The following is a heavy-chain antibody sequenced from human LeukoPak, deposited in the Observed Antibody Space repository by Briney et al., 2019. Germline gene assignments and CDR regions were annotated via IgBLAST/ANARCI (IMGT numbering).Heavy chain of an antibody. CDR2: IYPGDSDT. Sequence: GESLKISCKGSGYSFTSYWIGWVRQMPGKGLEWMGIIYPGDSDTRYSPSSQGQVTISADKSVSTAYLQWSSLKASDTAMYYCARQWYYYGSGSLDFDYWGQGTLVTVSS. V-gene: IGHV5-51*01. J-gene: IGHJ4*02. CDR3: ARQWYYYGSGSLDFDY. CDR1: GYSFTSYW. D-gene: IGHD3-10*01.